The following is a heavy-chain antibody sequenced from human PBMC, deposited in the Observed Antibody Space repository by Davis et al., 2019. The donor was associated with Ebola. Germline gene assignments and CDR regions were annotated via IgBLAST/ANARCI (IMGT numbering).Heavy chain of an antibody. CDR2: LSATGSHS. CDR1: GFTFSSYG. CDR3: AKQGSWNYWD. J-gene: IGHJ4*02. D-gene: IGHD6-13*01. Sequence: PGGSLRLSCAASGFTFSSYGMHWVRQAPGKGLEWVSTLSATGSHSYYADSVRGRFTISRDNSKSTLYLQMSSLRDEDTAVYYCAKQGSWNYWDWGQGTLLTVSS. V-gene: IGHV3-23*01.